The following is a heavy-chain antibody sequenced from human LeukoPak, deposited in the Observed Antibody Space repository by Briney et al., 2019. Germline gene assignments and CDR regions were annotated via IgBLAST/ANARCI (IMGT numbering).Heavy chain of an antibody. CDR3: TTDRRGAGLVAHGTWTFDY. CDR1: GFTFSSNA. J-gene: IGHJ4*02. D-gene: IGHD2-15*01. V-gene: IGHV3-23*01. Sequence: GGSLRLSCAASGFTFSSNAMTWVRQAPGKGLEWVSTIRGNGDSTHYADSVKGRFTISRDNSKNTLYLQMNSLKTEDTAVYYCTTDRRGAGLVAHGTWTFDYWGQGTLVTVSS. CDR2: IRGNGDST.